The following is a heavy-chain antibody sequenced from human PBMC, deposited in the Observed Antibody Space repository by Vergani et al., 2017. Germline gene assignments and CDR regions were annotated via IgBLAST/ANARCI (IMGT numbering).Heavy chain of an antibody. D-gene: IGHD3-9*01. V-gene: IGHV1-46*03. CDR1: GYTFSNYY. Sequence: QVQVVQSGAEVKKSGASVKVSCKTSGYTFSNYYMHWVRQAPGQGLEWMGIINPSGGHTNYAQKFQGRVTMTRETSTSTVDMELSSLRSEDTAIYYCARGDYGILTGFRYWGQGTLVTVSA. CDR3: ARGDYGILTGFRY. J-gene: IGHJ4*02. CDR2: INPSGGHT.